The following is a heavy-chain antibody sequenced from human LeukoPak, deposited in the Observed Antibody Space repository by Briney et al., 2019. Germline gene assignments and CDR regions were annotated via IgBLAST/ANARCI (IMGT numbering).Heavy chain of an antibody. D-gene: IGHD3-22*01. Sequence: SETLSLTCAVYGGSFSGYYWSWIRQPPGKGLEWIGEINHSGSTNYNPSLKSRVTISVDTSKNQFSLRLSSVTAADTAVYYCARGVRYYDSSGYYYWGQGTLVTVSS. CDR3: ARGVRYYDSSGYYY. CDR1: GGSFSGYY. J-gene: IGHJ4*02. V-gene: IGHV4-34*01. CDR2: INHSGST.